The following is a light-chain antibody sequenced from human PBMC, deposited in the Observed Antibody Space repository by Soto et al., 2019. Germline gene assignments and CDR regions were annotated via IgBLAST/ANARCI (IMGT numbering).Light chain of an antibody. J-gene: IGKJ2*01. Sequence: VVMTQSPLSLPVTLGQPASISCRSSQSPVITEGNTLLNWFHQRPGQSPRRLIYAVSIRDSGVPDRFSGGGSGTEFTLKISRVEAEDVGVYYCMQGASWPYTFGQGTKLEI. V-gene: IGKV2-30*01. CDR3: MQGASWPYT. CDR2: AVS. CDR1: QSPVITEGNTL.